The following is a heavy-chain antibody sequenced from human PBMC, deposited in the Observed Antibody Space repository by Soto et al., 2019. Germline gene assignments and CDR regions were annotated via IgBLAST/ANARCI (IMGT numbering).Heavy chain of an antibody. V-gene: IGHV4-34*01. Sequence: SETLSLTCAVYGGSFSGYYWSWIRQPPGKGLEWIGEINHSGSTNYNPSLKSRVTISVDTSKNQFSLKLSSVTAADTAVYYCARIAVGLRYFDWLLSSGWFDPWGQGTLVTVSS. J-gene: IGHJ5*02. CDR1: GGSFSGYY. D-gene: IGHD3-9*01. CDR3: ARIAVGLRYFDWLLSSGWFDP. CDR2: INHSGST.